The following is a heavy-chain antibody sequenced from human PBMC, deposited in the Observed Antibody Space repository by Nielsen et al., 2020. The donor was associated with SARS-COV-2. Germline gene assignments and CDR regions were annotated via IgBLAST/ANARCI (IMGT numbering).Heavy chain of an antibody. D-gene: IGHD2-15*01. J-gene: IGHJ6*02. Sequence: WIRQPPGKGLVWVSRINSDGSSTSYADSVKGRFTISRDNAKNTLYLQMNSLRAEDTAVYYCARAYCSGGSCYDDLGMDVWGQGTTVTVSS. CDR3: ARAYCSGGSCYDDLGMDV. CDR2: INSDGSST. V-gene: IGHV3-74*01.